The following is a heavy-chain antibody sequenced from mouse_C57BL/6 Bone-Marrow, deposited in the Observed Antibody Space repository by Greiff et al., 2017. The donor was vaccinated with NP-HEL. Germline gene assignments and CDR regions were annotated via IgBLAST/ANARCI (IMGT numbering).Heavy chain of an antibody. D-gene: IGHD3-2*02. CDR3: ARFGQLTWFAY. CDR2: IYPGAGDT. Sequence: LVESGPELVKPGASVKISCKASGYAFSSSWMNWVKQRPGKGLEWIGRIYPGAGDTNYNGKFKGKATLTADKSSSTAYMQLSSLTSEDSAVYFCARFGQLTWFAYWGQGTLVTVSA. J-gene: IGHJ3*01. V-gene: IGHV1-82*01. CDR1: GYAFSSSW.